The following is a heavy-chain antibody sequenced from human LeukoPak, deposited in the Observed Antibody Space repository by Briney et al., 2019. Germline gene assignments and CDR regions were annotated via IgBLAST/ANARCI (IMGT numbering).Heavy chain of an antibody. V-gene: IGHV3-30*18. D-gene: IGHD3-9*01. CDR3: AKNPYYDILTGYFDY. CDR2: ISYDGSNK. J-gene: IGHJ4*02. Sequence: GGSLRLSCAAPGFTFSSYGMHWVRQAPGKGLEWVAVISYDGSNKYCADSVKGRFTISRDNSKNTLYLQMNSLRAEDTAVYYCAKNPYYDILTGYFDYWGQGTLVTVSS. CDR1: GFTFSSYG.